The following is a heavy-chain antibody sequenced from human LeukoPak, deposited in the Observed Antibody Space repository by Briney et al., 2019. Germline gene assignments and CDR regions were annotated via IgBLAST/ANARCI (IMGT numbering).Heavy chain of an antibody. CDR3: ARQRGSGWYAASGFDV. J-gene: IGHJ3*01. CDR2: IYPAMYDV. Sequence: GESLNIPLSHSGGMFTNYWFGWVRQMPGKGLEWMGIIYPAMYDVRYGPSFQGHVTFSADNSISTAYLQWSSLKDSDTGIYYCARQRGSGWYAASGFDVWGQGTMVTVSS. CDR1: GGMFTNYW. D-gene: IGHD6-13*01. V-gene: IGHV5-51*01.